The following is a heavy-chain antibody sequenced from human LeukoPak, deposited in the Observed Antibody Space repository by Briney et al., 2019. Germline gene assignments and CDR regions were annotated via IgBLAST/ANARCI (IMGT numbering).Heavy chain of an antibody. CDR1: GFTFSSYA. D-gene: IGHD6-19*01. V-gene: IGHV3-30*04. CDR3: ARMGIAVAGVFDY. Sequence: GRSLRLSCAASGFTFSSYAMHWVRQAPDKVMEWVAAISYDGSNKYYADSVKGRFTISRDNSKNTLYLQMNSLRAEDTAVYYCARMGIAVAGVFDYWGQGTLVTVSS. J-gene: IGHJ4*02. CDR2: ISYDGSNK.